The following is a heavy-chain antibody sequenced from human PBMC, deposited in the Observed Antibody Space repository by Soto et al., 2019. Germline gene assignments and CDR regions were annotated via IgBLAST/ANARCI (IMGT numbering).Heavy chain of an antibody. J-gene: IGHJ3*01. D-gene: IGHD2-2*01. Sequence: FTFSNFWMHWVRQAPGKGPVWVSRINGDGSSTSHADSAKGRFTISRDNAENTLFLQMSGLRAEDTAVYYCARAQLLPDDAFDAWGRGTVVTVSS. CDR1: FTFSNFW. CDR3: ARAQLLPDDAFDA. V-gene: IGHV3-74*01. CDR2: INGDGSST.